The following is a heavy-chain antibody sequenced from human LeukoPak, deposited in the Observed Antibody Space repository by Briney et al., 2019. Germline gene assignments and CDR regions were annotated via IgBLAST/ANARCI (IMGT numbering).Heavy chain of an antibody. CDR1: GFTFSSYGM. CDR2: IYHSGST. Sequence: PGGSLRLSCAASGFTFSSYGMSWVRQPPGKGLEWIGEIYHSGSTNYNPSLKSRVTISVDKSKNQFSLKLSSVTAADTAVYYCASRRRIAAAGNWFDPWGRGTLVTVSS. D-gene: IGHD6-13*01. J-gene: IGHJ5*02. CDR3: ASRRRIAAAGNWFDP. V-gene: IGHV4-4*02.